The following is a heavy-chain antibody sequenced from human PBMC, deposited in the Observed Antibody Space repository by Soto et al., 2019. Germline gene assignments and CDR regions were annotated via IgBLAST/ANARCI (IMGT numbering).Heavy chain of an antibody. J-gene: IGHJ4*02. Sequence: ASVKVSCKVSGYTLTELSMHWVRQAPGKGLEWMGGFDPEDGETIYAQKFQGRVTMTEDTSTDTAYMELSSLRSEDTAVYYGATAYYDSSYYFDYWGQGTLVTVSS. CDR2: FDPEDGET. CDR1: GYTLTELS. V-gene: IGHV1-24*01. CDR3: ATAYYDSSYYFDY. D-gene: IGHD3-3*01.